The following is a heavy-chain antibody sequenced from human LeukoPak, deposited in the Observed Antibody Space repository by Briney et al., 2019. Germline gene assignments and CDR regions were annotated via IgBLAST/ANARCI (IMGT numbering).Heavy chain of an antibody. V-gene: IGHV3-7*03. D-gene: IGHD3-3*02. Sequence: GGSLRLSCAASGFTFSYHWMSWVRQAPGKGLEWVANIRDDGREKYYVDSVKGRFTVSRDNAKNSLFLQMNSLRADDTAFFYCAKSGSSVFCSWGQGTLVTVSS. J-gene: IGHJ5*02. CDR3: AKSGSSVFCS. CDR1: GFTFSYHW. CDR2: IRDDGREK.